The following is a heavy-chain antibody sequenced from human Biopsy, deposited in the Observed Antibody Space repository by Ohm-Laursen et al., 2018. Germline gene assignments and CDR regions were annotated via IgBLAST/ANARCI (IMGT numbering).Heavy chain of an antibody. Sequence: SETLSFTCAVSGGSISSDYWSWIRQTSGKGLEWIGYIYYSGSSNYNPSLMSRVTISVDTSKNRFSLRLNSVTAADTAVYYCARATNSAGWPYYYFYSMDVWGQGTTVTVSS. CDR2: IYYSGSS. J-gene: IGHJ6*02. V-gene: IGHV4-59*01. D-gene: IGHD6-19*01. CDR1: GGSISSDY. CDR3: ARATNSAGWPYYYFYSMDV.